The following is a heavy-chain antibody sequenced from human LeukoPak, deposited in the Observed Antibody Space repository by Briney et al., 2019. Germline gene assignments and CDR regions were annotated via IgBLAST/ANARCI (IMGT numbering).Heavy chain of an antibody. D-gene: IGHD6-13*01. CDR2: ISYDGSNK. V-gene: IGHV3-30-3*01. Sequence: PGGSLRLSCAASGFTFSSYAMHWVRQAPGKGLEWVAVISYDGSNKYYADSVKGRFTISRDNSKNTLYLQMNSLRAEDTAVYYCARGRQQLGALDYWGQGTLVTVSS. J-gene: IGHJ4*02. CDR3: ARGRQQLGALDY. CDR1: GFTFSSYA.